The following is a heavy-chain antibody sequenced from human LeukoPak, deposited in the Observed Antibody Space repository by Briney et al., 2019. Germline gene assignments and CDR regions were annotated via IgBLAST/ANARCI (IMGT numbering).Heavy chain of an antibody. V-gene: IGHV4-59*12. CDR2: IYHSGST. D-gene: IGHD3-16*02. CDR1: GGSISTYY. J-gene: IGHJ4*02. Sequence: PSETLSLTCTLSGGSISTYYWSWIRQPPGKGLEWIGYIYHSGSTNYNPSLKSRVTISVDTSKNQFSLKLSSVTAADTAVYYCARGRGNYDYVWGSYRYIPPHFDYWGQGTLVTVSS. CDR3: ARGRGNYDYVWGSYRYIPPHFDY.